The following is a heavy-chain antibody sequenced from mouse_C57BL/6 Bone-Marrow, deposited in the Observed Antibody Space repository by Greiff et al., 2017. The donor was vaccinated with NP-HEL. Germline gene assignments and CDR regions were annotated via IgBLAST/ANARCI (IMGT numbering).Heavy chain of an antibody. CDR1: GFTFNTYA. CDR2: IRSKSSDYAT. D-gene: IGHD1-1*01. V-gene: IGHV10-3*01. CDR3: VGDGHYYGLYYAMDY. J-gene: IGHJ4*01. Sequence: DVMLVESGGGLVQPKGSLKLSCAASGFTFNTYAMHWVRQAPGKGLEWVARIRSKSSDYATYYADSVKDRFTISRDDSQSMLYLQMINLKTEDTAMYYCVGDGHYYGLYYAMDYWGQGTSVTVSS.